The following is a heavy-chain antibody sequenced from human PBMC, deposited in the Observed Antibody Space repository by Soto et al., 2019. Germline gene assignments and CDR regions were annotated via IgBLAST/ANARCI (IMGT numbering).Heavy chain of an antibody. CDR3: ARHIVDTSMTASFNY. J-gene: IGHJ4*02. Sequence: PGEFLKISCKTAGYNFLNYWIGWVRQMPGKGLEWMGIIYPGDSDARYSPSFQGQVTISADKSISTVYLQWSSLKASDTAMYYCARHIVDTSMTASFNYWGQGTQVTVS. D-gene: IGHD5-18*01. CDR2: IYPGDSDA. V-gene: IGHV5-51*01. CDR1: GYNFLNYW.